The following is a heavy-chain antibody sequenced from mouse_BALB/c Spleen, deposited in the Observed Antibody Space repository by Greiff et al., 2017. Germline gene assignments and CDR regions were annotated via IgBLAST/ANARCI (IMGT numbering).Heavy chain of an antibody. V-gene: IGHV2-9*02. CDR1: GFSLTSYG. Sequence: VQRVESGPGLVAPSQSLSITCTVSGFSLTSYGVHWVRQPPGKGLEWLGVIWAGGSTNYNSALMSRLSISKDNSKSQVFLKMNSLQTDDTAMYYCAREGGYEGFAYWGQGTLVTVSA. CDR3: AREGGYEGFAY. J-gene: IGHJ3*01. CDR2: IWAGGST. D-gene: IGHD2-2*01.